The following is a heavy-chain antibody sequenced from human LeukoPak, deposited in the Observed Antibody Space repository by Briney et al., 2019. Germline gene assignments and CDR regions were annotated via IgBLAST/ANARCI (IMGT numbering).Heavy chain of an antibody. CDR3: ARDNGGDYNTRFDY. J-gene: IGHJ4*02. CDR2: IYTSGST. V-gene: IGHV4-4*07. Sequence: SETLSLTCAVYGGSFSGYYWSWIRQPAGKGLEWIGRIYTSGSTNYNPSLKSRVTTSVDTSKNQFSLKLSSVTAADTAVYYCARDNGGDYNTRFDYWGQGTLVTVSS. D-gene: IGHD4-17*01. CDR1: GGSFSGYY.